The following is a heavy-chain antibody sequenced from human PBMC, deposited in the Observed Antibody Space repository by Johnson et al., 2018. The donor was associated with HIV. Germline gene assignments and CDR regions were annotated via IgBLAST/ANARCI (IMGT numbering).Heavy chain of an antibody. Sequence: QVQLVESGGGLGKPGGSLRLSCAASGFTFSDYYMSWLRQAPGKGLEWVSFISSTASTIYYADSVKGRFTISRDNSKNTLYLQMNTLRVEDTAVYYCAKDGGSSWSAFDIWGQGTMVTVSS. CDR3: AKDGGSSWSAFDI. J-gene: IGHJ3*02. CDR2: ISSTASTI. V-gene: IGHV3-11*04. D-gene: IGHD6-13*01. CDR1: GFTFSDYY.